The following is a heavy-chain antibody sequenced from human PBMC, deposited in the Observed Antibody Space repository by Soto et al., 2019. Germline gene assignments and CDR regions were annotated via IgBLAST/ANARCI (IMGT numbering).Heavy chain of an antibody. D-gene: IGHD1-1*01. Sequence: EVQLLESGGGLVQPGGSLRLSCAASGFTFSSYAMSWVRQAPGKGLEWVSAISGSGGSTYYADSVKGRFTISRDNSKNTLYLQMNSLRAEDTAVYYCAKSRQLQLELYREVKLKNWFDPWGQGTLVTVSS. CDR2: ISGSGGST. J-gene: IGHJ5*02. V-gene: IGHV3-23*01. CDR1: GFTFSSYA. CDR3: AKSRQLQLELYREVKLKNWFDP.